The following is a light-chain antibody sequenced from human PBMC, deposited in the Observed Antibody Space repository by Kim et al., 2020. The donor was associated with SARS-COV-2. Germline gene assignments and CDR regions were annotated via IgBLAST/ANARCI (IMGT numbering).Light chain of an antibody. CDR3: CSYAGSYTYV. CDR2: DVS. Sequence: GQSVTISCPGTSRDVGGYNYVSCYQQHPGKAPKLMIYDVSKRPSGVPDRFSGSKSGNTASLTISGLQAEDEADYYCCSYAGSYTYVFGTGTKVTVL. J-gene: IGLJ1*01. CDR1: SRDVGGYNY. V-gene: IGLV2-11*01.